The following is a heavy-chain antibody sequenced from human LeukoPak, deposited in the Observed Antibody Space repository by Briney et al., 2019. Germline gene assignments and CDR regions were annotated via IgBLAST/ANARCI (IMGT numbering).Heavy chain of an antibody. Sequence: ASVKVSCKASGYTFTSYGISWVRQAPGQGLEWMGWISAYNGNTNYAQKLQGRVTMTTDTSTSTAYMELRSLRSDDTAVYYCARDDVDIVATSYPMDVWGQGTTVTVPS. CDR2: ISAYNGNT. D-gene: IGHD5-12*01. J-gene: IGHJ6*02. V-gene: IGHV1-18*01. CDR3: ARDDVDIVATSYPMDV. CDR1: GYTFTSYG.